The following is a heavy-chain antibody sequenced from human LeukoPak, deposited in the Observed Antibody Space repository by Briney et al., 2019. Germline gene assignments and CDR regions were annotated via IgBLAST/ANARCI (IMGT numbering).Heavy chain of an antibody. Sequence: GASVKVSCKASGGTFSSYAISWVRQAPGQGLEWMGGIIPIFGTANYARKFQGRVTITADESTSTAYMELSSLRSEDTAVYYCARAAGDTYGYRYYSDYWGQGTLVSVSS. CDR2: IIPIFGTA. CDR1: GGTFSSYA. J-gene: IGHJ4*02. V-gene: IGHV1-69*13. D-gene: IGHD5-18*01. CDR3: ARAAGDTYGYRYYSDY.